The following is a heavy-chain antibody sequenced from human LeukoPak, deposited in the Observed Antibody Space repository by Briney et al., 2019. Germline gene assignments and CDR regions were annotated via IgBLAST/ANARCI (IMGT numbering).Heavy chain of an antibody. CDR3: AKDPRYCSGGSCYRWFDP. J-gene: IGHJ5*02. V-gene: IGHV3-7*01. D-gene: IGHD2-15*01. CDR2: IKQDASEK. CDR1: GFTFSNYW. Sequence: GGSLRLSCAASGFTFSNYWMTWVRQAPGKGLEWVANIKQDASEKYYVDSVKGRFTISRDNAKNSLYLQVNSLRVEDTAVYYCAKDPRYCSGGSCYRWFDPWGQGTLVTVSS.